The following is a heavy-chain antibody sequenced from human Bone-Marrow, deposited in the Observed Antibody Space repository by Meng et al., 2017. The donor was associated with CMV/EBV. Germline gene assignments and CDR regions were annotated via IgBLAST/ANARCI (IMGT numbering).Heavy chain of an antibody. D-gene: IGHD4-23*01. CDR1: GFTFDDYA. CDR2: IFWNSGRE. Sequence: GGSLRLSCAASGFTFDDYAMHWVRQAPGKGLEWVSGIFWNSGREAYADSVKGRFTISRDNAKNSLYLQMTSLRPEDTALYYCAKDIGALGVTVAPFDYWGQGTLVTVSS. V-gene: IGHV3-9*01. J-gene: IGHJ4*02. CDR3: AKDIGALGVTVAPFDY.